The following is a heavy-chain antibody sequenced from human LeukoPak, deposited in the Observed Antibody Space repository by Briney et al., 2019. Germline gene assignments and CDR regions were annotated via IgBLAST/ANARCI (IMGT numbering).Heavy chain of an antibody. D-gene: IGHD5-12*01. Sequence: GGSLRLSCAASGFTFSGYSMNWVRQAPGKGQEWVSYISSSSSTIYYADSVKGRFTISRDNAKNSLYLQMNSLRPEDTAVYYCARARPSMWIDYWGQGTLVTVSS. CDR1: GFTFSGYS. CDR2: ISSSSSTI. J-gene: IGHJ4*02. CDR3: ARARPSMWIDY. V-gene: IGHV3-48*01.